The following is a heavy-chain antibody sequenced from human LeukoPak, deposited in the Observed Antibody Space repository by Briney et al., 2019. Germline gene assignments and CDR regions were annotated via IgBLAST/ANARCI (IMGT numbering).Heavy chain of an antibody. CDR1: GFTFTSSA. J-gene: IGHJ3*02. V-gene: IGHV1-58*01. Sequence: ASVKVSCKASGFTFTSSAVQWVRQARGQRPEWIGWIVVGSGDTNSAQKFQERVTITRDMSTRTAYMELSSLRSEDTAVYYCGADSMPRGVFSYAFDIWGQGTMVTVSS. CDR3: GADSMPRGVFSYAFDI. CDR2: IVVGSGDT. D-gene: IGHD3-10*01.